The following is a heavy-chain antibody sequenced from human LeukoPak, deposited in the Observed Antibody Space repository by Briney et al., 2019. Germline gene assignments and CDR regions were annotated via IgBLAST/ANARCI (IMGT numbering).Heavy chain of an antibody. CDR2: IKQDGSEK. V-gene: IGHV3-7*01. J-gene: IGHJ3*02. CDR1: GLTQSSYR. D-gene: IGHD3-3*01. CDR3: ARPGIFGVVTAFDI. Sequence: GGSLTLSCAASGLTQSSYRMLGLRQAPGEGVECVANIKQDGSEKYYVDYVKGRFTISRDNAKNSLYLQMNSLRAEDTAVYYGARPGIFGVVTAFDIWGQGTMVTVSS.